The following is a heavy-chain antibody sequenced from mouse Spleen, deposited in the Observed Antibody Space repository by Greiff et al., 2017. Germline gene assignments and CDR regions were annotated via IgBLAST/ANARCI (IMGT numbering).Heavy chain of an antibody. Sequence: QVQLKQSGPELVKPGASVRISCKASGYTFTSYYIHWVKQRPGQGLEWIGWIYPGNVNTKYNEKFKGKATLTADKSSSTAYMQLSSLTSEDSAVYFCARVYGSSYERYFDVWGAGTTVTVSS. CDR3: ARVYGSSYERYFDV. CDR2: IYPGNVNT. V-gene: IGHV1S56*01. CDR1: GYTFTSYY. D-gene: IGHD1-1*01. J-gene: IGHJ1*01.